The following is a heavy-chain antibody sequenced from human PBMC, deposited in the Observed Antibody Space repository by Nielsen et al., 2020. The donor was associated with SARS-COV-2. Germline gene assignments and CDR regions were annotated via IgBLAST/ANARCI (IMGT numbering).Heavy chain of an antibody. V-gene: IGHV4-39*01. D-gene: IGHD6-19*01. CDR2: IYYSWST. J-gene: IGHJ4*02. CDR1: GGSISSSSYY. CDR3: ARYSSGRGPSQCGFDY. Sequence: SETLSLTCTVSGGSISSSSYYWGSIRQPPGKGLEWIGSIYYSWSTYYNPSLKSRVTISVDTSKNQFSLKLSSVTAADTAVYYCARYSSGRGPSQCGFDYWGQGTLVTVSS.